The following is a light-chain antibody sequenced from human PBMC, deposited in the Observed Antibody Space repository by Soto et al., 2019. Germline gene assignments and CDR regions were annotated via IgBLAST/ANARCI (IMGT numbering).Light chain of an antibody. CDR1: QSVGRN. Sequence: ELVTTQSPATLSVSPGERGTLSCRASQSVGRNLAWYQQKPGQAPRLLIYGASTRATGIPARFSGSGSGTEFTLTISSLQSEDFAVYYCQQYNNWPPYTFGQGTRLEIK. J-gene: IGKJ5*01. V-gene: IGKV3-15*01. CDR2: GAS. CDR3: QQYNNWPPYT.